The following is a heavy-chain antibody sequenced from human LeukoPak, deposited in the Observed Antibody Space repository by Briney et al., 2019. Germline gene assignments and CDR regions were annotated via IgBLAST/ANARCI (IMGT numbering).Heavy chain of an antibody. CDR2: MNPNSGNT. D-gene: IGHD5-12*01. J-gene: IGHJ4*02. V-gene: IGHV1-8*01. CDR3: ARAKDIAGGPDY. CDR1: GYTFTSYD. Sequence: ASVKVSCKASGYTFTSYDINWVRQATGQGLEWMGWMNPNSGNTGYAQKFQGRVTMTRNTSISTAYMELSSLRSEDTAVYCCARAKDIAGGPDYWGQGTLVTVSS.